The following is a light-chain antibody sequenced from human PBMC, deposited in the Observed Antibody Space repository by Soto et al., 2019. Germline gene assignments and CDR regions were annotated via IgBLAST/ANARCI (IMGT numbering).Light chain of an antibody. V-gene: IGKV1-6*01. Sequence: AIQMTQSPTSLSASVGDRVIITCRASQDISKDLGWYQQKPGKAPKFLIYSATSTQSGVPSTFSGSGFGTDFTLTISSLQTEDFATYYCLQDHDYPRTFGQGTKVDIK. CDR3: LQDHDYPRT. J-gene: IGKJ1*01. CDR2: SAT. CDR1: QDISKD.